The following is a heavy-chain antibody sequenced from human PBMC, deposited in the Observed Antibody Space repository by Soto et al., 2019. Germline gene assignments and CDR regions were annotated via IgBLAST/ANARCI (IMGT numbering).Heavy chain of an antibody. V-gene: IGHV3-74*01. J-gene: IGHJ6*03. CDR1: GFTFNNYW. CDR2: INGDGSNT. CDR3: ARGARGLYYTDV. Sequence: EVQLVESGGGLVQPGGSLRLSCAASGFTFNNYWLHWVRQAQGKGLVWVSRINGDGSNTNYADSVTGRFTISRDNAKNTVYLQMNSLRAEDTAVYYCARGARGLYYTDVWGKGTTVTDSS.